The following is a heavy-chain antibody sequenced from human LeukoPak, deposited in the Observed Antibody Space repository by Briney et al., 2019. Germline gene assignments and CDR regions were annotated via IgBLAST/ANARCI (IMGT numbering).Heavy chain of an antibody. D-gene: IGHD6-13*01. Sequence: ASVKVSCKASAYTFTGYYMHWVRQAPGQGLEWMGRINPNSGGTNYAQKFQGRVTMTRDTSISTAYMELSRLRSDDTAVYYCARDRRSSSWYSDFDYWGQGTLVTVSS. J-gene: IGHJ4*02. V-gene: IGHV1-2*06. CDR1: AYTFTGYY. CDR3: ARDRRSSSWYSDFDY. CDR2: INPNSGGT.